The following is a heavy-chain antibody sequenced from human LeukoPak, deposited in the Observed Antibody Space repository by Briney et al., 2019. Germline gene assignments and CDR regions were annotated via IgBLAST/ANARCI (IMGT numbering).Heavy chain of an antibody. CDR3: AELGITMIGGV. Sequence: QPGGSLRLSCAASGFTFNSYGMHWVRQAPGKGLEWVAFIQYAGSDKYYADSVKGRFTISRDNSKNTLYLQMNSLRAEDTAVYYCAELGITMIGGVWGKGTTVTISS. CDR1: GFTFNSYG. CDR2: IQYAGSDK. V-gene: IGHV3-30*02. J-gene: IGHJ6*04. D-gene: IGHD3-10*02.